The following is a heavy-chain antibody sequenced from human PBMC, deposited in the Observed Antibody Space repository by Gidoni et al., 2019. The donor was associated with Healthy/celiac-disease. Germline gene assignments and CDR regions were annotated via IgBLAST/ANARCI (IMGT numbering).Heavy chain of an antibody. D-gene: IGHD3-22*01. V-gene: IGHV1-24*01. Sequence: QVQLVQSGAEVKKPGASVKVSCKVSGYTLTELSMHWVRQAPGKGLEWMGGFDPEDGETIYAQKFQGRVTMTEDTSTDTAYMELSSLRSEDTAVYYCATGPRDYYYDSSGYYYSDYWGQGTLVTVSS. CDR3: ATGPRDYYYDSSGYYYSDY. CDR1: GYTLTELS. CDR2: FDPEDGET. J-gene: IGHJ4*02.